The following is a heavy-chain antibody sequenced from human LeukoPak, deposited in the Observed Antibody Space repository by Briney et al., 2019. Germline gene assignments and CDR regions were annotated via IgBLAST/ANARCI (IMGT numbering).Heavy chain of an antibody. J-gene: IGHJ5*02. CDR1: GVSVSSYTYY. CDR3: ARSGYCSRTSCSPNWFDP. D-gene: IGHD2-2*03. V-gene: IGHV4-61*01. Sequence: SETLSLTCSVSGVSVSSYTYYWSWVRQPPGKGLEWIGYIYYSGSTNYNPSLESRVTLSIDRSKNQFSLNLSSVTAADTAVYYCARSGYCSRTSCSPNWFDPWGQGTLVTVSS. CDR2: IYYSGST.